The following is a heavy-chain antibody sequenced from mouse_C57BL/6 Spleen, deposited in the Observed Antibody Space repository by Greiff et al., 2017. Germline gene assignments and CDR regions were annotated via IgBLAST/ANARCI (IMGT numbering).Heavy chain of an antibody. D-gene: IGHD2-4*01. J-gene: IGHJ4*01. CDR3: ASGGYDYDRSFYAMDY. CDR2: IHPNSGST. Sequence: QVQLQQPGAELVKPGASVKLSCKASGYTFTSYWMHWVKQRPGQGLEWIGMIHPNSGSTNYNEKFKSKATLTVDKSSSTAYMQLSSLTSEDSAVYYCASGGYDYDRSFYAMDYWGQGTSVTVSS. V-gene: IGHV1-64*01. CDR1: GYTFTSYW.